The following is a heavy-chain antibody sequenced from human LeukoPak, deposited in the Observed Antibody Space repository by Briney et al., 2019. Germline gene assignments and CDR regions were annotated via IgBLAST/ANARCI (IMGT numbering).Heavy chain of an antibody. D-gene: IGHD3-22*01. J-gene: IGHJ4*02. Sequence: NPSETLSLTCTVSGGSISSSSYYWGWIRQPPGKGLEWIGSIYYSGSTYYNPSLKSRVTISVDTSKNQFSLKLSSVTAADTAVYYCARRGYYYDSSGQNNNWGQGTLVTVSS. CDR1: GGSISSSSYY. V-gene: IGHV4-39*01. CDR2: IYYSGST. CDR3: ARRGYYYDSSGQNNN.